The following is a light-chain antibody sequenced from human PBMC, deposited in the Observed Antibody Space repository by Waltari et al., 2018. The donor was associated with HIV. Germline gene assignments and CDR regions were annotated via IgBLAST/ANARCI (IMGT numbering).Light chain of an antibody. J-gene: IGKJ2*01. CDR2: AAC. CDR3: QQSYKITHT. V-gene: IGKV1-39*01. CDR1: QSISRN. Sequence: DIQMTQSPSSLSASVGDRVPIPCLASQSISRNLNLYQPRPGRATQLLIYAACSLRAGVPSRFSCTGSGTDFTLTISSLQPEDFATYYCQQSYKITHTFGQGTKVEIK.